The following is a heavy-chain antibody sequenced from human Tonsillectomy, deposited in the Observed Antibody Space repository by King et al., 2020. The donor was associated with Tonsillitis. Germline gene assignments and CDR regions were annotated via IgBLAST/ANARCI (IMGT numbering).Heavy chain of an antibody. CDR2: GSGIGGST. J-gene: IGHJ4*02. Sequence: VQLVESGGGLVQPGGSLRLSCAASGFTFSSYSMSWFCQAPGKVLEWVAAGSGIGGSTYEADPVKGRCTISIDNSKNTLHLQMNSLRAEDTAVYYCAKDVAVAGGVLYFDYWGQGTLVTVSS. CDR3: AKDVAVAGGVLYFDY. D-gene: IGHD6-19*01. V-gene: IGHV3-23*04. CDR1: GFTFSSYS.